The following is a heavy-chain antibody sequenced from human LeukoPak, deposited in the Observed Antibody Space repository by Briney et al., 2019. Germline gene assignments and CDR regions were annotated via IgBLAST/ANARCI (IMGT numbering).Heavy chain of an antibody. V-gene: IGHV3-72*01. CDR1: GLTFSAHY. D-gene: IGHD2-8*02. J-gene: IGHJ4*02. CDR2: IRNKANSYTT. Sequence: GGPLRLLYVPSGLTFSAHYIQGVRQAAGKGLDWVGRIRNKANSYTTEYAASVKGRFTISRDDSKNSLYLQMNSVKADDTAVYYCARRSGGHNATEDYWGQGNLVTVSS. CDR3: ARRSGGHNATEDY.